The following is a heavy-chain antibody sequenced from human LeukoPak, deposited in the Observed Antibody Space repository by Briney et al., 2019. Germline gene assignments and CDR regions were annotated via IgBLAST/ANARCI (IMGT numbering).Heavy chain of an antibody. Sequence: SVKVSCKASGGTFSSYAISWVRQAPGQGLEWMGGIIPIFGTANYAQKFQGRVTITADKSTSTAYMELSSLRSEDTAVYYCASAPYYYDSSGYSRLEYFQHWGQGTLVTVSS. J-gene: IGHJ1*01. CDR3: ASAPYYYDSSGYSRLEYFQH. V-gene: IGHV1-69*06. D-gene: IGHD3-22*01. CDR1: GGTFSSYA. CDR2: IIPIFGTA.